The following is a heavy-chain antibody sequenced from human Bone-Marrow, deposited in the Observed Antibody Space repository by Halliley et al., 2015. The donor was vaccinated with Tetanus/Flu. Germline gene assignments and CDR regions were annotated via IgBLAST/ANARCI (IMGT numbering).Heavy chain of an antibody. D-gene: IGHD2-15*01. Sequence: LICSHGINEYYAESVKGRFPISRDTSKNPLYLKMDSLRPEDTAVYYCASDADTPASYWYFDLWGRGTRVTVSS. CDR3: ASDADTPASYWYFDL. V-gene: IGHV3-33*01. J-gene: IGHJ2*01. CDR2: ICSHGINE.